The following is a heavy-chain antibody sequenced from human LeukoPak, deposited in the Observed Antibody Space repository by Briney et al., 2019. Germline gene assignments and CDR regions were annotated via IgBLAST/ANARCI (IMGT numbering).Heavy chain of an antibody. CDR3: ARGAVQLWLVQNPYWFDP. CDR2: IIPILGIA. V-gene: IGHV1-69*04. D-gene: IGHD5-18*01. J-gene: IGHJ5*02. CDR1: GGTFSSYA. Sequence: GASVKVSCKASGGTFSSYAISWVRQAPGQGLEWMGRIIPILGIANYAQKFQGRVTITADKSTSTAYMELSSLRSEDTAVYYCARGAVQLWLVQNPYWFDPWGQGTLVTVSS.